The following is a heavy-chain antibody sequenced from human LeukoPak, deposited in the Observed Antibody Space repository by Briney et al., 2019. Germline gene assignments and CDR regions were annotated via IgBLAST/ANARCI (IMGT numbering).Heavy chain of an antibody. V-gene: IGHV4-38-2*01. Sequence: PSETLSLTCAVSGYSISSGYYWGWIRQPPGKGLEWIGSIYHSGSTYYNPSLKSRVTISVDTSKNQFSLKLSSVTAADTAVYHCASSRDGYTRTGFDYWGQGTLVTVSS. CDR2: IYHSGST. D-gene: IGHD5-24*01. CDR1: GYSISSGYY. J-gene: IGHJ4*02. CDR3: ASSRDGYTRTGFDY.